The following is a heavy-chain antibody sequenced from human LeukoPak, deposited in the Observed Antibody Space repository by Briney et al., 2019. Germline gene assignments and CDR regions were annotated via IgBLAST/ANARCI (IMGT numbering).Heavy chain of an antibody. Sequence: GGSLRLSCAASGFTFSSYWMHWVRQAPGKGLVWVSRINSDGSSTSYADSVKGRFTISRDNAKNTLYLQMNSLRAEDTAVYYCASVVVPAAIWSGYYYYGMDVWGQGTTVTVSS. CDR1: GFTFSSYW. J-gene: IGHJ6*02. CDR3: ASVVVPAAIWSGYYYYGMDV. CDR2: INSDGSST. D-gene: IGHD2-2*02. V-gene: IGHV3-74*01.